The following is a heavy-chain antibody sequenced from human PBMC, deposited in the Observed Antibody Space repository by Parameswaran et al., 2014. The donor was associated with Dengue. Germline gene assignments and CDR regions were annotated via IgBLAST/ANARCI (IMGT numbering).Heavy chain of an antibody. D-gene: IGHD2-2*02. J-gene: IGHJ2*01. V-gene: IGHV3-23*01. Sequence: VRQAPGKGLEWVSAISGSGVSTSYADSVKGRFTISRDNSKNTLYLQMNSLRAGDTAVYYCAKATGDCSSTSCYTIYWYFDLWAVAPGHRLL. CDR2: ISGSGVST. CDR3: AKATGDCSSTSCYTIYWYFDL.